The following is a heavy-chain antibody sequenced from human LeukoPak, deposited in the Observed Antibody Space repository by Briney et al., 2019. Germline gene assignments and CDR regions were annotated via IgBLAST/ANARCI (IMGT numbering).Heavy chain of an antibody. CDR2: IYYSGST. CDR1: GGSISSSSYY. D-gene: IGHD6-13*01. Sequence: PSETLSLTCTVSGGSISSSSYYWGWIRQPPGKGLEWIGSIYYSGSTYYNPSLKSRVTISVDTSKNQFSLKLSSVTAADTAVYYCARAGPYSSSWYLSYWGQGTLVTVSS. V-gene: IGHV4-39*07. CDR3: ARAGPYSSSWYLSY. J-gene: IGHJ4*02.